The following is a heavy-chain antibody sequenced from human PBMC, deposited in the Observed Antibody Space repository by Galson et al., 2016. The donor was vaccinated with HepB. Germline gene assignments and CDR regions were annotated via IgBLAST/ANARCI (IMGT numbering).Heavy chain of an antibody. CDR2: LNGSGRKT. CDR1: GFTFTSYA. Sequence: SLRLSCAASGFTFTSYALSWVRQAPGRGLEWVSTLNGSGRKTYYADSVKGRFTISRDNAKNSLYLQMNSLRAEDTAVYYCASGYIYGYFYYWGHGTLVTVSS. J-gene: IGHJ4*01. CDR3: ASGYIYGYFYY. D-gene: IGHD5-18*01. V-gene: IGHV3-23*01.